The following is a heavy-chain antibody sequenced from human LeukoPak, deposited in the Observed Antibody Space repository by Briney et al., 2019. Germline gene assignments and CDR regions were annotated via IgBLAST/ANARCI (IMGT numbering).Heavy chain of an antibody. Sequence: GGPLTLFCAVSGFTFSSYGMRWVRQAPGKGLEWVSAISDSGGSTYYADSVKGRFTISRDNSKNTLYLQMNSLRAEDTAVYYCAKDLGIAATGTGNWFDPWGQGTLVTVSS. V-gene: IGHV3-23*01. CDR1: GFTFSSYG. J-gene: IGHJ5*02. CDR2: ISDSGGST. D-gene: IGHD6-13*01. CDR3: AKDLGIAATGTGNWFDP.